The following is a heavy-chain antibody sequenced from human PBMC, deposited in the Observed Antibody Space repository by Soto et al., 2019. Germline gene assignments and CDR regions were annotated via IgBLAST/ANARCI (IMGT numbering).Heavy chain of an antibody. CDR1: GGTFSSYA. V-gene: IGHV1-69*13. Sequence: SVKVSCKASGGTFSSYAISWVRQAPGQGLEWMGGIIPIFGTANYAQKFQGRVTSTADESTSTAYMELSSLRSEDTAVYYCARAGYYYGSGSYYDSFWFDPWGQGTLVTVSS. D-gene: IGHD3-10*01. CDR3: ARAGYYYGSGSYYDSFWFDP. J-gene: IGHJ5*02. CDR2: IIPIFGTA.